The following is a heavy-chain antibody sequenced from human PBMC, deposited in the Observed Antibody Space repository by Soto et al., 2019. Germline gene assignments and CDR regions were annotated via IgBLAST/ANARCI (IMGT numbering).Heavy chain of an antibody. J-gene: IGHJ4*02. V-gene: IGHV1-18*01. CDR2: SSAYNGNT. CDR1: GYTFTSYG. D-gene: IGHD2-15*01. CDR3: ARGGGRGPVRVVAADY. Sequence: QVPLVQSGAEVKMPGASVKVSCKASGYTFTSYGITWVRQAPGQGLEWMGWSSAYNGNTNSAQKLQGRVTMTTDASTSTAYMELGSLRSDDTAVYYCARGGGRGPVRVVAADYWGQGTLVSVSS.